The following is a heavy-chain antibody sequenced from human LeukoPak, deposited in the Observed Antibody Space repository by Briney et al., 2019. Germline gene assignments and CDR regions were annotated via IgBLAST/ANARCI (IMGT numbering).Heavy chain of an antibody. CDR2: IYSGGST. V-gene: IGHV3-66*02. CDR3: ASPPYGYDASDI. J-gene: IGHJ3*02. Sequence: PGGSLRLSCAASGFTVSSNYMSWVRQAPGKGLEWVSVIYSGGSTYYADSVKGRFTISRDNSKNTLYLQVNSLRAEDTAVYYCASPPYGYDASDIWGQGTMVTVSS. D-gene: IGHD4-17*01. CDR1: GFTVSSNY.